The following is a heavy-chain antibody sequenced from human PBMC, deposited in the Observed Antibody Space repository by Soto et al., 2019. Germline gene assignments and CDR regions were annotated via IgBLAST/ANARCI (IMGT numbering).Heavy chain of an antibody. D-gene: IGHD1-7*01. Sequence: PGGSLRLSCAASGFTVYNNYMSWVRQAPGKGLEWVAVISYDGSNKYYADSVKGRFTISRDNSKNTLYLQMNSLRAEDTAVYYCAKIPTGTTSSGYFDLWGRGTLVTVSS. CDR1: GFTVYNNY. V-gene: IGHV3-30*18. CDR3: AKIPTGTTSSGYFDL. J-gene: IGHJ2*01. CDR2: ISYDGSNK.